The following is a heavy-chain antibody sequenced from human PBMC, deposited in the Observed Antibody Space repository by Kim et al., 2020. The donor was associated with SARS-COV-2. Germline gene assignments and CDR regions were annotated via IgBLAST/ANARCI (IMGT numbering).Heavy chain of an antibody. CDR3: AWIVGGSVDY. Sequence: SQTLSLTCAISGDSISSNSAAWNWIRQSPSRGLEWLGRTYYRSRWYNDYAISMKSRITVNPDTSKNQFSLQLTSVTPEDTAVYFCAWIVGGSVDYWGQGTLVTVSS. CDR2: TYYRSRWYN. D-gene: IGHD1-26*01. CDR1: GDSISSNSAA. V-gene: IGHV6-1*01. J-gene: IGHJ4*02.